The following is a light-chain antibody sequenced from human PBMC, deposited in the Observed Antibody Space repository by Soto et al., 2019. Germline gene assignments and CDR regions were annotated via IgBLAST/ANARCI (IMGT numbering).Light chain of an antibody. Sequence: EIVLTQSPGTLSLSPGERATLSCRASQSVSSRYLAGYQQKPGQAPRILIYGASSRATGIPDRFSGSGSGTDFTLTISRLEPEDFAVYYCQQYGSSPFTFGPGTKVDI. CDR3: QQYGSSPFT. V-gene: IGKV3-20*01. CDR1: QSVSSRY. CDR2: GAS. J-gene: IGKJ3*01.